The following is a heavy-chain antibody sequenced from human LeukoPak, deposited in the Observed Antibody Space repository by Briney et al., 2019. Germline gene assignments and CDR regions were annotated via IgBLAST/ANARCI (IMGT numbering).Heavy chain of an antibody. CDR3: ARKNYYDSSGYYDWFDP. D-gene: IGHD3-22*01. V-gene: IGHV1-69*05. CDR1: GGTFSSYA. Sequence: TVKVLCRASGGTFSSYAISWVPQASRQGREEMRGIIPIFGTANYAQKFQGRVTISTDESTSTAYMELSSLRSEDTAVYYCARKNYYDSSGYYDWFDPWGQGTLVTVSS. CDR2: IIPIFGTA. J-gene: IGHJ5*02.